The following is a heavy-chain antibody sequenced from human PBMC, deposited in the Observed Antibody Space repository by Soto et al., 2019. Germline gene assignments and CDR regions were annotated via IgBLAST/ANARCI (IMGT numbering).Heavy chain of an antibody. CDR1: GYTFTSYY. V-gene: IGHV1-46*01. D-gene: IGHD3-10*01. Sequence: VQLVQSGAEVKKPGASVKVSCKASGYTFTSYYMHWVRQAPGQGLEWMGIINPSGGSPSYAQKCHGRVLMTGATSMSTVDMGLRRVRSEDTAVYYGARVMEAQDAFDIWGQGTMLAVSS. J-gene: IGHJ3*02. CDR2: INPSGGSP. CDR3: ARVMEAQDAFDI.